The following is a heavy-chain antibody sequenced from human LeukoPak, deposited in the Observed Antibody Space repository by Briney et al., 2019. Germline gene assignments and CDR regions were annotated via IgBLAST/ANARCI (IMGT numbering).Heavy chain of an antibody. D-gene: IGHD3-22*01. CDR1: GYTFTGYY. Sequence: ASVKVSCKASGYTFTGYYMHWVRQAPGQGLEWMGWINPNSGGTNYAQKFQGRVTMTRDTSISTAYMELSRLRSDDTAVYYCARDEYDSSGYYTYNWFDPWGQGTLVTVSS. CDR3: ARDEYDSSGYYTYNWFDP. V-gene: IGHV1-2*02. CDR2: INPNSGGT. J-gene: IGHJ5*02.